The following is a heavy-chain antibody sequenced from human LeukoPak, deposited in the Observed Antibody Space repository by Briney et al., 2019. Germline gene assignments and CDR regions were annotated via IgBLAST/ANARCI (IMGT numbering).Heavy chain of an antibody. V-gene: IGHV1-2*02. CDR3: ARAVGYGSGTYRQYYFDY. CDR2: INPNSGGT. Sequence: ASVKVSCKASGYTFTGYYMHWVRQAPGQGLEWMGWINPNSGGTNYVQNFQGRVTMSRDTSISTAYMELSRLRSDDTAVYYCARAVGYGSGTYRQYYFDYWGQGTLVTVSS. CDR1: GYTFTGYY. D-gene: IGHD3-10*01. J-gene: IGHJ4*02.